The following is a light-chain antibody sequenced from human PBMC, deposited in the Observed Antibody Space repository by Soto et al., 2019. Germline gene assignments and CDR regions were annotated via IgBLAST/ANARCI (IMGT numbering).Light chain of an antibody. CDR2: GDN. J-gene: IGLJ1*01. V-gene: IGLV1-40*01. CDR1: SSNIGAEYD. CDR3: QSYDSSPTTFV. Sequence: QSVLTQPPSVSGAPGQRVAISCTGSSSNIGAEYDVHWYQQLPGTAPKRLIYGDNNRPSGVPDRFSGSKSGTSASLAITGLQPEDEVDYYCQSYDSSPTTFVFGTGPKVTVL.